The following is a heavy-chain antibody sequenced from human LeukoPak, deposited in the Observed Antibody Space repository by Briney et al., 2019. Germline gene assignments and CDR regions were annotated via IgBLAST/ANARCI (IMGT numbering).Heavy chain of an antibody. Sequence: ASVKVSCKASGYTFTSYGISWVRQAPGQGLEWMGWISAYNGNTNYAQKLQGRVTMTTYTSTSTAYMELRSLRSDDTAVYYCARVSAPITMVRGVINYYYYMDVWGKGTTVTVSS. V-gene: IGHV1-18*01. D-gene: IGHD3-10*01. J-gene: IGHJ6*03. CDR3: ARVSAPITMVRGVINYYYYMDV. CDR1: GYTFTSYG. CDR2: ISAYNGNT.